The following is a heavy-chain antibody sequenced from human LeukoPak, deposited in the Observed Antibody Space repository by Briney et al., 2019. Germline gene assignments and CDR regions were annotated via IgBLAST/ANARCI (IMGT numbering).Heavy chain of an antibody. V-gene: IGHV3-21*01. CDR1: GFTFSDYA. CDR2: ISSGGSYI. CDR3: ARGPALYCTSSSCLDGVD. Sequence: GGSLRLSCAASGFTFSDYAMNWVRQAPGKGLEWVSSISSGGSYISYADSVKGRFTVSRDNAKDSLFLQMRSLRDEDTAVYHCARGPALYCTSSSCLDGVDWGQGTLVSVSS. J-gene: IGHJ4*02. D-gene: IGHD2-2*01.